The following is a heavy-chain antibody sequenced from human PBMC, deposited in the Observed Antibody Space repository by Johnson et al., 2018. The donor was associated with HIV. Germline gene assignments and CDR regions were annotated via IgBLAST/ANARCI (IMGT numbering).Heavy chain of an antibody. CDR2: INWNGDNT. V-gene: IGHV3-20*04. Sequence: MQLVESGGGVVRPGGSLRLSCAASGFTFDDYGMSWVRQAPGKGLEWVSGINWNGDNTGYADSLKGRFTISRDNAKNSLYLQMNSLRAEDMAVYYCARAWRAPPDYGGNPGAFDIWGQGTMVTVSS. CDR3: ARAWRAPPDYGGNPGAFDI. CDR1: GFTFDDYG. D-gene: IGHD4-23*01. J-gene: IGHJ3*02.